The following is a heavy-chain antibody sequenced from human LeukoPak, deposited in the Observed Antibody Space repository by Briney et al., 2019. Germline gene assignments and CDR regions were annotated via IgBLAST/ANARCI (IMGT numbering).Heavy chain of an antibody. CDR3: AKRGVVIRVILVGFHKEAYYFDS. Sequence: PGGSLRLSCAVSGITLSNYGMSWVRQAPGKGLEWVAGISDSGGRTNYADSVKGRSTISRDNPKNTLYLQMNSLRVEDTAVYFCAKRGVVIRVILVGFHKEAYYFDSWGQGALVTVSS. D-gene: IGHD3-22*01. CDR2: ISDSGGRT. V-gene: IGHV3-23*01. CDR1: GITLSNYG. J-gene: IGHJ4*02.